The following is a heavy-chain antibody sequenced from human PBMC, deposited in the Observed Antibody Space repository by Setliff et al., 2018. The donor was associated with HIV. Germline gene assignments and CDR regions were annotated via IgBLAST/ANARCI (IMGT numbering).Heavy chain of an antibody. Sequence: PSETLSLTCTVSGDLINNHNWNWIRQSPEKGLEWLGNIHYSGTSNYNSSLKSRIVISLDTSKKQFSLHFYSVTAADTAVYYCARQQHSSALKIWNYWGQGTLVTVSS. D-gene: IGHD6-19*01. CDR2: IHYSGTS. J-gene: IGHJ4*02. CDR3: ARQQHSSALKIWNY. V-gene: IGHV4-59*08. CDR1: GDLINNHN.